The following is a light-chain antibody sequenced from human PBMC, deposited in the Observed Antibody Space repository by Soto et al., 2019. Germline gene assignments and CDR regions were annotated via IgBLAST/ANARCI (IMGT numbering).Light chain of an antibody. CDR1: QSVDIN. Sequence: EIVLTQSPATLSVSPGERVTLSCRASQSVDINLAWYQQKPGQAPRLLIYGASTRATGIPARFSGSGSGTEFTLTISSLQSEDFAVYYCQSVTFGGGAKVDIK. CDR3: QSVT. V-gene: IGKV3-15*01. J-gene: IGKJ4*01. CDR2: GAS.